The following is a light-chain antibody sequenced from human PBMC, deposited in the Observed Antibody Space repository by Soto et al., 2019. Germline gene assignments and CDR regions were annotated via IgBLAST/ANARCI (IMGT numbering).Light chain of an antibody. V-gene: IGKV3-15*01. CDR1: QSVRHF. Sequence: EIVLTQSPATLSLSPGERATPSCRASQSVRHFLSWYHQKPGQAPRRRMDGASTRATGIPARFSGSGSGTEFTLTISSLQSEDFAVYYCQKYGSLSWTFGQGTKVDIK. CDR2: GAS. J-gene: IGKJ1*01. CDR3: QKYGSLSWT.